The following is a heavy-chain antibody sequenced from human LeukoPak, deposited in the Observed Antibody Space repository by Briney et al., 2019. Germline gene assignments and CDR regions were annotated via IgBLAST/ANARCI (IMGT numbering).Heavy chain of an antibody. CDR2: IIPIFGTA. D-gene: IGHD2-2*01. Sequence: GSSVKVSCKASGGTFSSYAISWVRQAPGQGLEWMGGIIPIFGTANYAQKFQGRVTITTDESTSTAYMELSSLRSEGTAVYYCARGAYCSSTSCSDWFDPWGQGTLVTVSS. CDR3: ARGAYCSSTSCSDWFDP. V-gene: IGHV1-69*05. J-gene: IGHJ5*02. CDR1: GGTFSSYA.